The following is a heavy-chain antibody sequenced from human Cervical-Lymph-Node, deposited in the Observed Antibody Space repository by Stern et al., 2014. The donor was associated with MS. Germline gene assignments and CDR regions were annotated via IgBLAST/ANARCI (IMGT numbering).Heavy chain of an antibody. J-gene: IGHJ6*02. V-gene: IGHV4-59*01. D-gene: IGHD2-15*01. Sequence: QVQLQESGPGLVKPSETLSLTCTVSGGSISSYYWSWIRQPPGKGLEWIGYIYYSGSTNYNPSLKSRVTISVDTSKNQFSLKLSSVTAADTAVYYCARDQIVVVVAAPDRKAHYYYYYGMDVWGQGTTVTVSS. CDR1: GGSISSYY. CDR2: IYYSGST. CDR3: ARDQIVVVVAAPDRKAHYYYYYGMDV.